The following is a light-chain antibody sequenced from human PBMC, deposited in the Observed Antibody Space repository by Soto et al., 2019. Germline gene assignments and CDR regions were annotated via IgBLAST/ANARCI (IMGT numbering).Light chain of an antibody. CDR3: QQRSNWPPLT. CDR1: QSVSSY. J-gene: IGKJ4*01. Sequence: EIVLTQSPATLSLSPGERATLSCRASQSVSSYLAGYQQKPGQAPRLLIYDASNRATGIPARLSGSGSGTDFTLTISSLEPEDFAVYYCQQRSNWPPLTFGGGTKVEIK. CDR2: DAS. V-gene: IGKV3-11*01.